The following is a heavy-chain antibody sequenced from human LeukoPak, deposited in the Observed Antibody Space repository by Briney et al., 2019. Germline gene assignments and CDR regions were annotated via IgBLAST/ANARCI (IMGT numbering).Heavy chain of an antibody. V-gene: IGHV4-61*08. D-gene: IGHD6-6*01. CDR3: ARNTSSSPWFDP. J-gene: IGHJ5*02. CDR2: VYYIGTT. CDR1: GGSVSSPDSY. Sequence: SETLSLTCTVSGGSVSSPDSYWSWIRQPPGKVLEWIGNVYYIGTTSYNSSLKSRVTILVDRSKNQFSLEVTSMTAADTAVYYCARNTSSSPWFDPWGQGTLVTVSS.